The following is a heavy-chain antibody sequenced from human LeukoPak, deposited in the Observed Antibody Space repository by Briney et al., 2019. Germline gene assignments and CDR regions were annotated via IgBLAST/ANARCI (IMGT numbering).Heavy chain of an antibody. V-gene: IGHV4-38-2*01. D-gene: IGHD1-26*01. CDR2: IYHSGST. Sequence: SETLSLTCAVSGYSISSGYYWGWIRQPPGNGLEWLGSIYHSGSTYYNPSLKSRVTISVDTSKNQFSLKLSSVTAADTAVYYRARLSIVGATIPDFDYWGQGTLVTVSS. CDR1: GYSISSGYY. J-gene: IGHJ4*02. CDR3: ARLSIVGATIPDFDY.